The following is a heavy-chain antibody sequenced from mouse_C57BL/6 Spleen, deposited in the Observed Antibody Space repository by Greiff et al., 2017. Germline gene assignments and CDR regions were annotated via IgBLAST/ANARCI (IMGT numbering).Heavy chain of an antibody. CDR2: INPYNGGT. CDR3: ARGGTTGDYWYFDV. D-gene: IGHD1-1*01. J-gene: IGHJ1*03. V-gene: IGHV1-19*01. Sequence: EVKLQESGPVLVKPGASVKMSCKASGYTFTDYYMNWVKQSHGKSLEWIGVINPYNGGTSYNQKFKGKATLTVDKSSSTDYMELNSLTSEDSAVYYCARGGTTGDYWYFDVWGTGTTVTVSS. CDR1: GYTFTDYY.